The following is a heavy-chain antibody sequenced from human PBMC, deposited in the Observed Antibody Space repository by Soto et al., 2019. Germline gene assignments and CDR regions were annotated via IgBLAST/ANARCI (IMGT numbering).Heavy chain of an antibody. CDR1: GGSFSGYY. CDR3: ARGNGSGHAGVYYYYYMDV. J-gene: IGHJ6*03. V-gene: IGHV4-34*01. CDR2: INHSGST. D-gene: IGHD3-10*01. Sequence: SETLSLTCDVYGGSFSGYYWSWIRQPPGKGLEWIGEINHSGSTNYNPSLKSRVTISVDTSKNQFSLKLSSVTAADTAVYYCARGNGSGHAGVYYYYYMDVWGKGTTVTVSS.